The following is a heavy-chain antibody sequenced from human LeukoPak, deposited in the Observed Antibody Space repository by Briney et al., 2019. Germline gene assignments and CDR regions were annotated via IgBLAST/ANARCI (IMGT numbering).Heavy chain of an antibody. CDR3: ATVFMTTVTRGDY. J-gene: IGHJ4*02. Sequence: ASVKVSCKVSGYTLTELSMHWVRQAPGKGLEWMGGFDPEDGETIYAQKFRGRVTMTEDTSTDTAYMELSSLRSEDTAVYYCATVFMTTVTRGDYWGQGTLVTVSS. V-gene: IGHV1-24*01. D-gene: IGHD4-17*01. CDR2: FDPEDGET. CDR1: GYTLTELS.